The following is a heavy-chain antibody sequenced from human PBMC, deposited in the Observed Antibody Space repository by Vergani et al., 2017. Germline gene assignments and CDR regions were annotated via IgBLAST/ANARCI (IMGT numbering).Heavy chain of an antibody. CDR2: IRYEGSNT. V-gene: IGHV3-30*02. CDR3: ARDTVTGSRYFDY. CDR1: GFTFSNYG. D-gene: IGHD6-19*01. J-gene: IGHJ4*02. Sequence: QVQLVESGGGVVQPGGSLRLSCGASGFTFSNYGMHWVRHAPGKGLEWVTFIRYEGSNTYYADSVKVRVTISRDNSKNTLFLQMNSLRPEDTAVYYCARDTVTGSRYFDYWGQGTLVTVSS.